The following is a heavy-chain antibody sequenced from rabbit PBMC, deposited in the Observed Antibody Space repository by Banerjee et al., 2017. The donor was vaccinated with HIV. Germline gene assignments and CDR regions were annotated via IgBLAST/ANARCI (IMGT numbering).Heavy chain of an antibody. V-gene: IGHV1S45*01. CDR1: GFSFSSKYW. J-gene: IGHJ4*01. D-gene: IGHD3-1*01. Sequence: QEQLEESGGDLVKPEGSLTLTCTASGFSFSSKYWICWVRQAPGKGLELIACIVSSSGSTRYASWVNGRFTISKTSSTTVTLQMTSLTAADTATYFCARHVHFVGSDLWGQGTLVTVS. CDR2: IVSSSGST. CDR3: ARHVHFVGSDL.